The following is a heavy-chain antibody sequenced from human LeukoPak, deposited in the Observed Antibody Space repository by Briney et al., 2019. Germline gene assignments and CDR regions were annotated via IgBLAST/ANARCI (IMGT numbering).Heavy chain of an antibody. CDR2: IYSGGST. Sequence: GGSLRLSCAASGFTVSSNYMSWVRQAPGKGLEWVSVIYSGGSTYCADSVKGRFTISRDNSKNTLYLQMNSLRAEDTAVYYCARDGGKKQLLQLWGQGTLVTVSS. CDR1: GFTVSSNY. CDR3: ARDGGKKQLLQL. J-gene: IGHJ4*02. V-gene: IGHV3-66*02. D-gene: IGHD6-13*01.